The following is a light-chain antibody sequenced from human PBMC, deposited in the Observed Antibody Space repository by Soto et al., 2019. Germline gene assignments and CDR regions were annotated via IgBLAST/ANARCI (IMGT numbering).Light chain of an antibody. CDR2: GAS. Sequence: EIVLTQAPGTLSLSPGERATLSRRASQSVSSSYLAWYQQKPGQAPRLLIYGASSRATGIPDRFSGSGSGTDFTLTINRLEPEDFAVYYCQQYDSTPLTFGGGTEVEIK. CDR3: QQYDSTPLT. CDR1: QSVSSSY. V-gene: IGKV3-20*01. J-gene: IGKJ4*01.